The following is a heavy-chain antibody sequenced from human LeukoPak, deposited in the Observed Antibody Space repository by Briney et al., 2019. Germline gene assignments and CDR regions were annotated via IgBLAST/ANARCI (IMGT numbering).Heavy chain of an antibody. CDR2: INHSGST. V-gene: IGHV4-34*01. J-gene: IGHJ6*03. CDR1: GGSFSGYY. CDR3: ARDQITLIAAAGSNYYYYYMDV. Sequence: SETLSLTCAVYGGSFSGYYWSWIRQPPGKGLEWIGEINHSGSTNYNPSLKSRVTISVDTSKNQFSLQLNSVTPEDTAVYYCARDQITLIAAAGSNYYYYYMDVWGKGTTVTVSS. D-gene: IGHD6-13*01.